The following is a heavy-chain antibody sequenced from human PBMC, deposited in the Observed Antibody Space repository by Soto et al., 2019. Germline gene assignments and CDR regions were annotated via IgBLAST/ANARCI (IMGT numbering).Heavy chain of an antibody. CDR1: GFTFSTYS. D-gene: IGHD4-17*01. V-gene: IGHV3-23*01. Sequence: EVQLLESGGGLVQPGGSLRLSCAASGFTFSTYSMAWVRQAPGRGPEWVSGIFQDGRTHYADSVKGRFTISRDNSRSSVYLQMITLRGEDTAIYYCAKDLRPDGVWDFDYWRQGILVTVSS. J-gene: IGHJ4*02. CDR3: AKDLRPDGVWDFDY. CDR2: IFQDGRT.